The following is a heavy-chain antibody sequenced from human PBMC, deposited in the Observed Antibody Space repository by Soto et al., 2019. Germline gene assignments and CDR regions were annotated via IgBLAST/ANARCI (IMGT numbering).Heavy chain of an antibody. CDR2: MNPNSGNT. D-gene: IGHD2-15*01. CDR1: GYTFTSYD. Sequence: GASVKVSCKASGYTFTSYDINWVRQATGQGLEWMGWMNPNSGNTGYAQKFQGRVTMTRNTSISTAYMELSSLRSEDTAVYYCARCRAGFRGMRSQGGNLFDPWGQGSLVTVSS. CDR3: ARCRAGFRGMRSQGGNLFDP. V-gene: IGHV1-8*01. J-gene: IGHJ5*02.